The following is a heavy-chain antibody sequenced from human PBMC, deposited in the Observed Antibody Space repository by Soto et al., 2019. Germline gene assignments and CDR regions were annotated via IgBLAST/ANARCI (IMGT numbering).Heavy chain of an antibody. V-gene: IGHV4-39*01. CDR2: IYYSGST. CDR1: GGSISSSSYY. Sequence: TSETLSLTCTVSGGSISSSSYYWGWIRQPPGKGLEWIGSIYYSGSTYYNPSLKSRVTISVDTSKNQFSLKLSSVTAADTAVYYCATQKGSVVVTAYYFDYWGQGTLVTVSS. J-gene: IGHJ4*02. D-gene: IGHD2-21*02. CDR3: ATQKGSVVVTAYYFDY.